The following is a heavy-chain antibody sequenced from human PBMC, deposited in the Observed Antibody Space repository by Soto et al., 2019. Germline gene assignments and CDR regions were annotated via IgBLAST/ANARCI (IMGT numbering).Heavy chain of an antibody. CDR3: AHRPSSSSFFDY. J-gene: IGHJ4*02. CDR2: IYWNDEK. Sequence: QITLKESGPTLVKPTQTLTLTCTFSGFSLSTSGMGVGWFCQPPGKAMEWLAIIYWNDEKRYSPSLKSRLTITKDTSKNQVVLTMTNMDPVDTATYYCAHRPSSSSFFDYWGQGTLVTVSS. D-gene: IGHD6-13*01. V-gene: IGHV2-5*01. CDR1: GFSLSTSGMG.